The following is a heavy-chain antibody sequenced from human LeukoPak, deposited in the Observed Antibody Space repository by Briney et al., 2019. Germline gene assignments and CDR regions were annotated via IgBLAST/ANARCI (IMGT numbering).Heavy chain of an antibody. CDR2: ISGSGGST. CDR3: AKDLRDSSGYYVY. Sequence: GGSLRLSCAASGFTFSSYAMSWVRQAPGKGLEWVSAISGSGGSTYYADSVKGRFTISRDNSKNTLYLQMNSLRAEGTAVYYCAKDLRDSSGYYVYWGQGTLVTVSS. D-gene: IGHD3-22*01. J-gene: IGHJ4*02. V-gene: IGHV3-23*01. CDR1: GFTFSSYA.